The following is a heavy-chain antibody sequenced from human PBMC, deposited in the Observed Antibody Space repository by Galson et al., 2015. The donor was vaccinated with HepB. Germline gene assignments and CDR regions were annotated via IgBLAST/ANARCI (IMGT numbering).Heavy chain of an antibody. J-gene: IGHJ4*02. V-gene: IGHV1-18*01. CDR3: ARDGTYYYDSSGYYYWDY. Sequence: SVKVSCKASGYTFTSYGISWVRQAPGQGLEWMGWISAYNGNTNYAQKLQGRVTMTTDTSTSTAYMELRSLRSDDTAVYYCARDGTYYYDSSGYYYWDYWGQGTLVTVSS. D-gene: IGHD3-22*01. CDR2: ISAYNGNT. CDR1: GYTFTSYG.